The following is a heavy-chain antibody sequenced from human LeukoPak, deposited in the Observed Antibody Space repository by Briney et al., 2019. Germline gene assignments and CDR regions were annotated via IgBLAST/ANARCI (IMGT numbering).Heavy chain of an antibody. Sequence: SETLSLTCTVSVGSISRSSYYGGWIRQPPGKGLEWIGSMYYSGSTYYNPSLKSRITISGDTSKNQFSLELRSVTAADTAVYYCAGQSRGMAVAGAWGYFENWGQGALVTVSS. D-gene: IGHD6-19*01. V-gene: IGHV4-39*01. CDR3: AGQSRGMAVAGAWGYFEN. J-gene: IGHJ4*02. CDR1: VGSISRSSYY. CDR2: MYYSGST.